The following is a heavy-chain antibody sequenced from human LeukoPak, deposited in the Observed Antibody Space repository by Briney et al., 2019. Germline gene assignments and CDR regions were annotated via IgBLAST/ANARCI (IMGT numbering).Heavy chain of an antibody. Sequence: GGSLRLSCAASGFTFSSYAVSWVRQAPGKGLEWVSAISGSGGSTYYADSVKGRFTISRDNSKNTLYLQMNSLRAEDTAVYYCAKGSPSTVTTLYGYWGQGTLVTVSS. CDR3: AKGSPSTVTTLYGY. V-gene: IGHV3-23*01. CDR2: ISGSGGST. J-gene: IGHJ4*02. D-gene: IGHD4-17*01. CDR1: GFTFSSYA.